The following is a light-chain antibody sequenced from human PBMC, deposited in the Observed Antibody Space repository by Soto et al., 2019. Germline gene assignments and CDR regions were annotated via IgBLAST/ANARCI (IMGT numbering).Light chain of an antibody. J-gene: IGKJ5*01. CDR1: QTIYSN. CDR3: QQTYSSLPIT. V-gene: IGKV1-39*01. Sequence: IQMTLSPSTLSGSVEYRVTITCRASQTIYSNLNWYQQKPGKAPNLLIYAASSLESGVPARFSGSGSGTHFTLTITGLQPEDFATYYCQQTYSSLPITFGQGPRLEI. CDR2: AAS.